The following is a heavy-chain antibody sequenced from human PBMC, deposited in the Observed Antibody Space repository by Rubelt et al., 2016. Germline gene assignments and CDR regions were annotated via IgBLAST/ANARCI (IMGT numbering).Heavy chain of an antibody. CDR3: ARIVGAFYYCDD. Sequence: EVQLLQSGAGVKKPGESLKISCQGSGYTFPSYWIGWVRPLPGQCLECLGIIYPGDSDTRYSPSCQGQVTISAEKSMSTAYLQWSRLKASDTAMYYCARIVGAFYYCDDWGQGTLVTVSS. D-gene: IGHD1-26*01. J-gene: IGHJ4*02. CDR1: GYTFPSYW. V-gene: IGHV5-51*01. CDR2: IYPGDSDT.